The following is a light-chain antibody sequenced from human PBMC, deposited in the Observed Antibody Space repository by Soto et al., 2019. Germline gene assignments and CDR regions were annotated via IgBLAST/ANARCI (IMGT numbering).Light chain of an antibody. V-gene: IGLV1-47*02. CDR3: AAWDDSLSGRV. Sequence: QSVLTQPPSASGTPGQRVTMSCSGSGSNIGPNYVYWFQQFPGTAPKLLIYNNDQRPSGVPDRFSGSKSGTSASLDISGLRSEDEADYYYAAWDDSLSGRVFGGGTKVTVL. CDR1: GSNIGPNY. CDR2: NND. J-gene: IGLJ3*02.